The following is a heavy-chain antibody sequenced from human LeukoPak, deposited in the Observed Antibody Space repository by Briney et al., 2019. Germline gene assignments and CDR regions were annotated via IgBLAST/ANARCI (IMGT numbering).Heavy chain of an antibody. CDR2: IIPILGIA. J-gene: IGHJ6*02. CDR3: ARVHYYGSGSYYDYYYYGMDV. V-gene: IGHV1-69*04. D-gene: IGHD3-10*01. Sequence: SVKDSCKVSGGTFSSYAISWVRQAPGQGLEWMGRIIPILGIANYAQKFQGRVTITADKSTSTAYMELSSLRSEDTAVYYCARVHYYGSGSYYDYYYYGMDVWGQGTTLTVSS. CDR1: GGTFSSYA.